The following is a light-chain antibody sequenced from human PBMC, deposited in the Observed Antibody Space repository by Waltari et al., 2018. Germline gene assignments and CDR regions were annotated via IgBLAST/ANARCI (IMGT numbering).Light chain of an antibody. J-gene: IGLJ1*01. CDR2: EVS. Sequence: QSALTQPASVSGSPGQSIPISCTGTSSDVGSYNLVPWYQQHPGKAPKLMIYEVSKRPSGVSNRFSGSKSGNTASLTISGLQAEDEADYYCCSYAGSSKGYVFGTGTKVTVL. CDR3: CSYAGSSKGYV. V-gene: IGLV2-23*02. CDR1: SSDVGSYNL.